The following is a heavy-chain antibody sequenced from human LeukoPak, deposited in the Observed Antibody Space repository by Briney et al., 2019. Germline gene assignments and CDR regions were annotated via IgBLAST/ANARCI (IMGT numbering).Heavy chain of an antibody. Sequence: PSETLSLTCTVSGGSITRGDYYWGWIRQPPGKGLEWIGYIYYSGSTYYNPSLKSRVTISVDTSKNHFSLKLSSVTAADTAVYYCARDTGYYDSSGYPAAYDAFDIWGQGTMVTVSS. V-gene: IGHV4-30-4*01. D-gene: IGHD3-22*01. CDR3: ARDTGYYDSSGYPAAYDAFDI. J-gene: IGHJ3*02. CDR1: GGSITRGDYY. CDR2: IYYSGST.